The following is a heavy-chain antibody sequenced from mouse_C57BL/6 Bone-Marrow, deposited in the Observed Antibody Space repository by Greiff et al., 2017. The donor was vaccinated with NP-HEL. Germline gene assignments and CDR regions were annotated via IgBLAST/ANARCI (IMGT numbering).Heavy chain of an antibody. CDR3: VREGMVTTRAWFAY. J-gene: IGHJ3*01. V-gene: IGHV10-3*01. D-gene: IGHD2-2*01. CDR1: GFTFNTYA. Sequence: VQLKQSGGGLVQPKGSLKLSCAASGFTFNTYAMHWVRQAPGKGLEWVARIRSKSSNYATYYADSVKDRFTISRDDSQSMLYLQMNNLKTEDTAMYYCVREGMVTTRAWFAYWGQGTLVTVSA. CDR2: IRSKSSNYAT.